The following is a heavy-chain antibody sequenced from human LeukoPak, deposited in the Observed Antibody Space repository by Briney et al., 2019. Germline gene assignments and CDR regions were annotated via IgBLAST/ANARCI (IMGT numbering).Heavy chain of an antibody. CDR2: INSDGSVT. J-gene: IGHJ5*01. CDR3: ARSSHYTIPFDS. Sequence: PGGSLRLSCAASGFTFGSYAMHWVRQPPGKGLVWVSRINSDGSVTSFADSVKGRFTISRDNAKNTVYLQMNSLTVEDTAVYFCARSSHYTIPFDSWGRGMLVTVSS. CDR1: GFTFGSYA. V-gene: IGHV3-74*01. D-gene: IGHD2-2*02.